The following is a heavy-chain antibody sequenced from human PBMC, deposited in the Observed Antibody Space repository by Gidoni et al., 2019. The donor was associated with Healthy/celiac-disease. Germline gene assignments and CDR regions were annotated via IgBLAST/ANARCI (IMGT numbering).Heavy chain of an antibody. Sequence: QLQLQESGPGLVTPSETLSLTFTVSGGPSSSSRYTWGWIRQPPGKGLAWIGSIYYSGSTYYNPSMKSRVTISVDTSKNQFSLKRSSVTAADTAVYYCARVGIAVAGFDYWGQGTLVTVSS. CDR1: GGPSSSSRYT. D-gene: IGHD6-19*01. CDR2: IYYSGST. V-gene: IGHV4-39*01. CDR3: ARVGIAVAGFDY. J-gene: IGHJ4*02.